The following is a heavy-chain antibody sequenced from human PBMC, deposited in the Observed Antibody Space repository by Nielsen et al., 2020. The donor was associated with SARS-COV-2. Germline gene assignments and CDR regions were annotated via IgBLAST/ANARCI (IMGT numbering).Heavy chain of an antibody. D-gene: IGHD3-10*01. Sequence: ASVKVSCKASGYSFNRYPMNWVRQAPGQGLEWMGWIDTNIGKPTPAQGFTGRFVSSSDTSVSTASLQISTLRAEDTAVYYCARENSGPGGTASYGMDLWGQGTTVTVSS. CDR2: IDTNIGKP. V-gene: IGHV7-4-1*02. J-gene: IGHJ6*02. CDR3: ARENSGPGGTASYGMDL. CDR1: GYSFNRYP.